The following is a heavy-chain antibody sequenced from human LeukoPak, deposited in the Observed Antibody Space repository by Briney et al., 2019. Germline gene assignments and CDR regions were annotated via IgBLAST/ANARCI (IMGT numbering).Heavy chain of an antibody. CDR1: GYTFTGYY. V-gene: IGHV1-2*02. CDR3: ALIGAARPTTDAFDI. Sequence: GASVKVSCKASGYTFTGYYMHWVRQAPGQGLEWMGWINPNSGGTNYAQKFQGRVTMTRDTSISTAYMELSRLRSDDTAVYYCALIGAARPTTDAFDIWGQGTMVTVTS. D-gene: IGHD6-13*01. J-gene: IGHJ3*02. CDR2: INPNSGGT.